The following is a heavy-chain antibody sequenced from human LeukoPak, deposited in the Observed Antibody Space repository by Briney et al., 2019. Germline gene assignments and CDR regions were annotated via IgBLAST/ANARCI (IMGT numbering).Heavy chain of an antibody. Sequence: GSLRLSCAASGFTFSSFPMSWVRQAPGKGLEWISAISGSGGSTSYADSVKGRLTISRDTSKNTLYLQMNRLRAEDTAVYYCAKRGGLPPLDYYYYYMDVWGKGTTVTVSS. J-gene: IGHJ6*03. D-gene: IGHD2-21*02. CDR1: GFTFSSFP. V-gene: IGHV3-23*01. CDR2: ISGSGGST. CDR3: AKRGGLPPLDYYYYYMDV.